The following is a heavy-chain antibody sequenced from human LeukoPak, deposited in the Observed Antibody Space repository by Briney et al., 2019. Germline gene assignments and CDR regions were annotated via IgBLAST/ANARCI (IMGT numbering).Heavy chain of an antibody. CDR1: GGTFSSYA. Sequence: SVKVSCKASGGTFSSYAISWVRQAPGQGLEWMGGTIPIFGTANYAQKFQGRVTITTDESTSTAYMELSSLRSEDTAVYYCAKEAPFTIFAVVTTDDAFDIWGQGTMVTVSS. V-gene: IGHV1-69*05. D-gene: IGHD3-3*01. CDR3: AKEAPFTIFAVVTTDDAFDI. J-gene: IGHJ3*02. CDR2: TIPIFGTA.